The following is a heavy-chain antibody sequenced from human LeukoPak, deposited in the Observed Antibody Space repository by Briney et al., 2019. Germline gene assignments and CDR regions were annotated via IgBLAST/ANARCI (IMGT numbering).Heavy chain of an antibody. D-gene: IGHD6-19*01. J-gene: IGHJ4*02. V-gene: IGHV1-18*01. Sequence: AASVKVSCKASGYTFTIYGISWVRQTPGQRLEWMGWISAYNGNTNYAQKLQGRVTMTTDTSTSTAYMELRSLRSDDTAVYYCARDLFLRYSSGCVAYWGQGTLVTVSS. CDR3: ARDLFLRYSSGCVAY. CDR1: GYTFTIYG. CDR2: ISAYNGNT.